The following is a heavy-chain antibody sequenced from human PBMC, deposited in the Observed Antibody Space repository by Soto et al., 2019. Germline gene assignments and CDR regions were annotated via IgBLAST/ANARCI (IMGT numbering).Heavy chain of an antibody. J-gene: IGHJ4*02. V-gene: IGHV1-18*01. CDR1: GYTLTSYG. CDR2: ISAYNGNT. CDR3: ATNRDCYFDY. Sequence: QVQLVQSGNEVKKPGASVKVSCKASGYTLTSYGISWVRQAPGQGLEWMGWISAYNGNTNYAQTFQGRVTMTTDTSTGTAYMELGSLRSDNTAANYCATNRDCYFDYLGQGALVTVSS. D-gene: IGHD2-21*02.